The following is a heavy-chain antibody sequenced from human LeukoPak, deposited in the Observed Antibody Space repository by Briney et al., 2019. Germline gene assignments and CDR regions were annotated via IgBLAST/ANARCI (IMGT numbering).Heavy chain of an antibody. J-gene: IGHJ3*02. CDR1: GFSVSNYA. CDR3: TRDRLLRVWGALDI. D-gene: IGHD3-16*01. CDR2: IGFSSGGDT. V-gene: IGHV3-23*01. Sequence: GGSLRLSCVASGFSVSNYAMNWVRQAPGKGPQYISTIGFSSGGDTYYAESVKGRFTISRDNSQNTLYLQLNSLRAEDTALYYCTRDRLLRVWGALDIWGQGTLVTVSS.